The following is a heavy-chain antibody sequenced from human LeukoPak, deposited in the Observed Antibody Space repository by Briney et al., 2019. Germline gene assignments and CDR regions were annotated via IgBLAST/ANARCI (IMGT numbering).Heavy chain of an antibody. CDR3: ARDTPPWYDSSGYYPA. CDR2: INPNSGGT. Sequence: ASVKVSCKASGYTFTGYYMHWVRRAPGQGLEWMGWINPNSGGTNYAQKFQGRVTMTRDTSISTAYMELSRLRSDDTAVYYCARDTPPWYDSSGYYPAWGQGTLVTVSS. V-gene: IGHV1-2*02. CDR1: GYTFTGYY. J-gene: IGHJ4*02. D-gene: IGHD3-22*01.